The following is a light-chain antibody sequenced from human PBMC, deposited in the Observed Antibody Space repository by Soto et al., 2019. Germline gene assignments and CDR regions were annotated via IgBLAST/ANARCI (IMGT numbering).Light chain of an antibody. V-gene: IGKV1-5*01. CDR1: QSPGTW. Sequence: DIQMTQSPSTLSASVGDRVIITCRARQSPGTWMAWYQQKPGTAPVLLIYDVSKLESGVPSRFSGRASGTEFTLTITSLQPDDFATYYGQQYFSYPLTFGGGTKVEIK. CDR2: DVS. J-gene: IGKJ4*01. CDR3: QQYFSYPLT.